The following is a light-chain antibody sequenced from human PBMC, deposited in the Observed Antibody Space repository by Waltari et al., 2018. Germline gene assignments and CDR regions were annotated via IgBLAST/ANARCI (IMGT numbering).Light chain of an antibody. CDR2: HAS. CDR1: QSVSSY. Sequence: EIVLTQSPATLSLSPGERATLSCRASQSVSSYLAWYQQKPGQPPRLLIYHASTRATGIPARFSGRGSGTDFTLIITNVEPEDFAVYYRQQRSDWPPLTFGQGTRLEIK. CDR3: QQRSDWPPLT. V-gene: IGKV3-11*01. J-gene: IGKJ5*01.